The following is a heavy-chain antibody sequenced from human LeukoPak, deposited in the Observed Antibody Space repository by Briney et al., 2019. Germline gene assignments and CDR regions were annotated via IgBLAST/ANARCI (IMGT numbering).Heavy chain of an antibody. CDR2: INGDGSTT. J-gene: IGHJ4*02. D-gene: IGHD4-23*01. V-gene: IGHV3-74*01. CDR1: GFSFSSYW. Sequence: GESLRLSCVASGFSFSSYWMYWVRQAPGKGLVVVYRINGDGSTTHYADSVKGRFTISRDNAKNTLYLQMSSLRAEDTAVYYCARAHHNYYGGCYDHWGRGTLVTVSS. CDR3: ARAHHNYYGGCYDH.